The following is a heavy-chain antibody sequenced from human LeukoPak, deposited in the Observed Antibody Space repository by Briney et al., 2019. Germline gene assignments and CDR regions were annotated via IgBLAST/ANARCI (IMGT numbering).Heavy chain of an antibody. CDR1: GYTFTGYY. V-gene: IGHV1-2*02. CDR2: IHPNSGGT. Sequence: ASVKVSCKTSGYTFTGYYMKWVRQAPGQGLEWMGWIHPNSGGTNYAPKFQGRITLTRDTSISTAYMELSSLRSDDTAVYYCARWEEGSGTYYIDFRGQGTLVTVSS. CDR3: ARWEEGSGTYYIDF. D-gene: IGHD3-10*01. J-gene: IGHJ4*02.